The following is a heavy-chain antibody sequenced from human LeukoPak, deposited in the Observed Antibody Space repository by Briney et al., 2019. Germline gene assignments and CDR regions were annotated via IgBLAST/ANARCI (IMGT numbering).Heavy chain of an antibody. CDR3: ARERRIATAGMGIDY. CDR2: IYYTDNT. V-gene: IGHV4-39*07. J-gene: IGHJ4*02. CDR1: GGSISSSSYY. Sequence: SETLSLTCTVSGGSISSSSYYWGWIRQPPGKGLEWIGSIYYTDNTYYNPSLKSRVTISLDRSMNQFSLKLSSVTAADTAVYYCARERRIATAGMGIDYWGQGTLVTVSS. D-gene: IGHD6-13*01.